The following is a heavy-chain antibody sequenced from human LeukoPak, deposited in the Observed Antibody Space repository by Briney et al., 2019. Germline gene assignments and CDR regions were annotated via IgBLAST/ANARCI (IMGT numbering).Heavy chain of an antibody. CDR1: GFTFSSYE. CDR3: ARNDYSSSSYFY. J-gene: IGHJ1*01. D-gene: IGHD6-6*01. Sequence: PRGSLRLSCGASGFTFSSYEMNWVRQAPGKGLEWVSYISSGGSAIYYAESVKARFTISRDNAKNSLYLQMNSLRAEDTAVYYCARNDYSSSSYFYWGQGTLVTVSS. CDR2: ISSGGSAI. V-gene: IGHV3-48*03.